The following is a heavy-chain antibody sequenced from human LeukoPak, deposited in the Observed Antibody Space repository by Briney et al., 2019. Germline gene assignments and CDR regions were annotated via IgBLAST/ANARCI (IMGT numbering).Heavy chain of an antibody. D-gene: IGHD3-9*01. Sequence: GGSLRLSCAASGFTFSISAMKWVRQAPGKGLEWVSAISGSGGSTYYADSVKGRFTISRDNSKNTLYLQMNSLRAEDTAVYYCAKGGRYDILTGYYPEDYWGQGTLVTVSS. J-gene: IGHJ4*02. V-gene: IGHV3-23*01. CDR3: AKGGRYDILTGYYPEDY. CDR2: ISGSGGST. CDR1: GFTFSISA.